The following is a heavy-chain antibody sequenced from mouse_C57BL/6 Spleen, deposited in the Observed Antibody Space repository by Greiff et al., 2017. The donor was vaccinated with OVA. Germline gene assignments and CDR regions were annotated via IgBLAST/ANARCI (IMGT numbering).Heavy chain of an antibody. CDR1: GFNIKDDY. V-gene: IGHV14-4*01. CDR3: TSYYGSSYGYFDY. J-gene: IGHJ2*01. Sequence: VQLQQSGAELVRPGASVKLSCTASGFNIKDDYMHWVKQRPEQGLEWIGWIDPENGDTEYASKFQGKATITADTSSNTAYLQLSSLTSEDTAVYYCTSYYGSSYGYFDYWGQGTTLTVSS. D-gene: IGHD1-1*01. CDR2: IDPENGDT.